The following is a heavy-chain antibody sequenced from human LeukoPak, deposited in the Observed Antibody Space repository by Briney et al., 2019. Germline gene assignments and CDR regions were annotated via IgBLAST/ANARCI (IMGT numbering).Heavy chain of an antibody. V-gene: IGHV3-23*01. D-gene: IGHD3-3*01. CDR2: ISGSGGST. CDR1: GFTFSNYA. Sequence: GGSLRLSCAASGFTFSNYAMSWVRQAPGKGLEWVSAISGSGGSTYYADSVKGRFTISRDNSKNTLYLQMNSLRAEDTAVYYCAKEGEFWSGYYGWFDPWGQGTLLTVSS. CDR3: AKEGEFWSGYYGWFDP. J-gene: IGHJ5*02.